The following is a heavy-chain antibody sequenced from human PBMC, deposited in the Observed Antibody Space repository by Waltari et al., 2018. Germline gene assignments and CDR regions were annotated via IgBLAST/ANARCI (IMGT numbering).Heavy chain of an antibody. CDR3: ATYIGASVGTAAFDV. J-gene: IGHJ3*01. V-gene: IGHV4-39*01. CDR1: GVSITSNRHY. D-gene: IGHD5-12*01. CDR2: VSYSGTN. Sequence: QLQLQESGPRLVRPSETLSLICRVSGVSITSNRHYWAWIRQSPGQGLEWIGTVSYSGTNYISPSLKSRVSVSRDTSNNQVSLILGSVTAADMAVYYCATYIGASVGTAAFDVWGQGTMVTVSS.